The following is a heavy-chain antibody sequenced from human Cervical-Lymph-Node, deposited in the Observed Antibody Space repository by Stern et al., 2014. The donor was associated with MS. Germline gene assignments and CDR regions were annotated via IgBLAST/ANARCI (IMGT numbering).Heavy chain of an antibody. CDR1: GFTFSNYG. CDR2: IWYDGNKK. CDR3: ARGNWNYEGMGY. V-gene: IGHV3-33*01. J-gene: IGHJ4*02. D-gene: IGHD1-7*01. Sequence: VQLVESGGGVVQPGRSLRLSCAASGFTFSNYGMHWVRQAPGKGLEWLAVIWYDGNKKYYADPVKGRFTISRDNSKNTLFLQMSSLKAEDTALYYCARGNWNYEGMGYWGQGTLVTVSS.